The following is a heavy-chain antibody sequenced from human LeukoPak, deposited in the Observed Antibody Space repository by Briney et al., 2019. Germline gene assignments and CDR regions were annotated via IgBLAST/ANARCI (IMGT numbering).Heavy chain of an antibody. V-gene: IGHV4-59*01. CDR1: GGSISGYY. Sequence: SETLSLTCTVSGGSISGYYWSWIRQPPGKGLEWIGYIYYSGSTNYNPSLKSRVTISVDTSKNQFSLKLSSVTAADTAVYYCARSGGIRDWGTWGQGTLVTVSS. J-gene: IGHJ5*02. CDR2: IYYSGST. D-gene: IGHD3-16*01. CDR3: ARSGGIRDWGT.